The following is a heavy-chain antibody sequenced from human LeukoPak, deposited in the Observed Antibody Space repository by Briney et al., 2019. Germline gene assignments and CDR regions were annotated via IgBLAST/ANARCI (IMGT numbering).Heavy chain of an antibody. CDR3: ARDGAGGYFDY. J-gene: IGHJ4*02. D-gene: IGHD3-10*01. V-gene: IGHV1-2*02. CDR2: INPNSGGT. CDR1: GYAFTGYY. Sequence: GASVKASCKASGYAFTGYYMHWVRQAPGQGLEWMGWINPNSGGTNYAQKLQGRVTMTTDTSTSTAYMELRSLRSDDTAVYYCARDGAGGYFDYWGQGTLVTVSS.